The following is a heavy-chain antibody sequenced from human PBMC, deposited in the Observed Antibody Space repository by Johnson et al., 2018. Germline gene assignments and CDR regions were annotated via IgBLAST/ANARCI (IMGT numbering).Heavy chain of an antibody. V-gene: IGHV3-49*03. CDR1: GFIFGDYG. D-gene: IGHD3-10*01. Sequence: VQLVQSGGALVQPGRSLRLACTASGFIFGDYGMSWFRQAPGKGLEWVSFIRRNGYGVTRGYAASVQGRFIISRDDSKRIGYLQMNSLRTDDTAVYYCNRDVVWSHYGYYYYYMDVWGKGTTVTVSS. J-gene: IGHJ6*03. CDR2: IRRNGYGVTR. CDR3: NRDVVWSHYGYYYYYMDV.